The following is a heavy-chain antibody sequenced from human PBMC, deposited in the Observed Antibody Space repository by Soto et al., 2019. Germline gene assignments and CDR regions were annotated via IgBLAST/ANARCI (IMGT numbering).Heavy chain of an antibody. CDR3: ASNYCSGCRAFDS. D-gene: IGHD3-10*01. Sequence: QVQLVQSGAEVKSAGSSVKVSCKASGDTFNFYSINWVRQAPGLGLEWVGRVNPILSMSNYAQRFQGRVTITAAKSTGTAYMELRSLRSEDTAIYYCASNYCSGCRAFDSWGQGALVTVSS. J-gene: IGHJ4*02. CDR2: VNPILSMS. CDR1: GDTFNFYS. V-gene: IGHV1-69*02.